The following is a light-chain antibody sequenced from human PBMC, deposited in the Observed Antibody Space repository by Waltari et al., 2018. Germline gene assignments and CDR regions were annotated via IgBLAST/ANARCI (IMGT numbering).Light chain of an antibody. Sequence: QSALTQPASMSGSPGQSITLSCSGTSSDVGAYDYVAWYQQHPAKAPKLIIYEVSHRPPWVSDRFSGSKSGSTASLTISGLQAEDEATYYCSSYRGSSTLVVFGGGTKLTVL. J-gene: IGLJ2*01. V-gene: IGLV2-14*01. CDR1: SSDVGAYDY. CDR2: EVS. CDR3: SSYRGSSTLVV.